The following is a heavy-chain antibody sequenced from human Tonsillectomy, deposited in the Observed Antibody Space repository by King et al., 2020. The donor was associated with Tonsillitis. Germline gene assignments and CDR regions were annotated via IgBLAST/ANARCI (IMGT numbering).Heavy chain of an antibody. Sequence: QLVQSGGGLVKPGGSLRLSCAASGFTFSDYYMSWIRQAPGKGLEWVAYISSSGNTIYYADSVKGRFTISRDNDKNSLYLQMNSLRAEDTAVYYCARDHGSLVVLDYWGQGTLVTVSS. D-gene: IGHD2-15*01. V-gene: IGHV3-11*01. CDR2: ISSSGNTI. J-gene: IGHJ4*02. CDR1: GFTFSDYY. CDR3: ARDHGSLVVLDY.